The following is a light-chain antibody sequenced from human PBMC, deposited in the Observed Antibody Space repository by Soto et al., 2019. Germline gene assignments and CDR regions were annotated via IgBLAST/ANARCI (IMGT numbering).Light chain of an antibody. J-gene: IGKJ1*01. CDR3: QQFNSYPPWT. V-gene: IGKV1-9*01. CDR1: QGIRRY. CDR2: GAS. Sequence: DIQLTQSPSFLSASVGDRVTITCRASQGIRRYLAWYQQKPGKAPKLLIYGASTLQSGVPSRFSGSGSGTEFTLTISSLQPEDFATYYCQQFNSYPPWTFGQGTKVEIK.